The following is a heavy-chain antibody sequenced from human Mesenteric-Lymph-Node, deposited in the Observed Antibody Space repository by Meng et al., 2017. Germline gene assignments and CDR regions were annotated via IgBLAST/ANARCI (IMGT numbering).Heavy chain of an antibody. V-gene: IGHV3-48*03. J-gene: IGHJ4*02. D-gene: IGHD3-22*01. CDR1: GFTFNIYE. CDR3: ATKNQYYYDSSGYFDY. Sequence: GESLKISCAASGFTFNIYEMIWVRQAPGKGLEWVSYITGSSATIYYADSVKGRFTISRDNAKNSVYLQMNSLIAEDTAVYYCATKNQYYYDSSGYFDYWGQGTLVTVSS. CDR2: ITGSSATI.